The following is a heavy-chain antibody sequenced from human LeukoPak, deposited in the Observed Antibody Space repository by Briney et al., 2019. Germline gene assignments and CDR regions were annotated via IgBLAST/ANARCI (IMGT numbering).Heavy chain of an antibody. D-gene: IGHD3-10*01. CDR1: GFTFSSYG. Sequence: GGSLRLSCAASGFTFSSYGMHWVRQAPGKGLEWVAVISYDGSNKYYADSVKGRFTISRDNSKNTLYLQMNSLRAEDTAVYYCAEDRILWFGVRCFDYWGQGTLVTVSS. J-gene: IGHJ4*02. V-gene: IGHV3-30*18. CDR3: AEDRILWFGVRCFDY. CDR2: ISYDGSNK.